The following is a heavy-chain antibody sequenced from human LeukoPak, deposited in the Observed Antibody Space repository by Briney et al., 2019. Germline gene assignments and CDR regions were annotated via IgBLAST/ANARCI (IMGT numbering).Heavy chain of an antibody. V-gene: IGHV3-7*01. Sequence: PGGSLRLSCAASGFTFSSYWMSWVRQAPGKGLEWVANIKQDGSEKYYVDSVKGRFTISRDNAKNSLYLQMNSLRAEDTAVYYCARVGMVRGVIDWFDPWGQGTLVTVSS. J-gene: IGHJ5*02. CDR3: ARVGMVRGVIDWFDP. D-gene: IGHD3-10*01. CDR1: GFTFSSYW. CDR2: IKQDGSEK.